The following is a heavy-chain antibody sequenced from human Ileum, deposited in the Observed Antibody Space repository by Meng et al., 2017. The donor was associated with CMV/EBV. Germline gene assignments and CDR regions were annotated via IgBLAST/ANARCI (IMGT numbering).Heavy chain of an antibody. D-gene: IGHD5-18*01. V-gene: IGHV3-30*02. CDR3: AKRDRSYGFYFDV. CDR2: TRYDGNDK. Sequence: QVQLVWSGGGVGQPGGSLRLSCVASGFIFNTYGMHWVRQAPGKGLEWVALTRYDGNDKYYADSVKGRFTISRDNSKNTLYLQMHNLRIEDTATYFCAKRDRSYGFYFDVWGQGTLVTVSS. J-gene: IGHJ4*02. CDR1: GFIFNTYG.